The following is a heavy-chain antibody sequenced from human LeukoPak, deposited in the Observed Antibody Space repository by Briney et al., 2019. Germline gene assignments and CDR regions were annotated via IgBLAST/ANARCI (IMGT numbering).Heavy chain of an antibody. J-gene: IGHJ6*02. Sequence: PGGSLRLSCAASGFTFNSYAMYWVRQAPGKGLEWVSGIFGSGGSAHYADSVKGRFTISRDNSKNTVYLQMDSLRVEDTAVYYCAKGPPYGGMDVWGQGTTVTVSS. CDR3: AKGPPYGGMDV. D-gene: IGHD3-10*01. CDR1: GFTFNSYA. CDR2: IFGSGGSA. V-gene: IGHV3-23*01.